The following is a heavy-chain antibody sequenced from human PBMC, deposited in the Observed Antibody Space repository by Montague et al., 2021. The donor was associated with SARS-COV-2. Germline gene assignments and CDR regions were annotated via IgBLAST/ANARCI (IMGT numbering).Heavy chain of an antibody. CDR3: ARLKVAPNGGWNWFDP. V-gene: IGHV4-30-2*01. CDR1: GGSISSGGFS. J-gene: IGHJ5*02. D-gene: IGHD6-19*01. CDR2: IFHTGTP. Sequence: TLSLTCSLSGGSISSGGFSWSWIRQPPRKGLEWIGHIFHTGTPHYSPSLKSRVTISIDRSKNQFSLNLDSVTAADTAVYYCARLKVAPNGGWNWFDPWGQGILVTVSS.